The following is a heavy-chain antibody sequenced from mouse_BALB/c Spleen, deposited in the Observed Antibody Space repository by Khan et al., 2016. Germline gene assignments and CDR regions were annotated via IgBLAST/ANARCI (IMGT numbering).Heavy chain of an antibody. D-gene: IGHD2-1*01. J-gene: IGHJ3*01. V-gene: IGHV14-4*02. CDR2: IDPENGDT. CDR1: GFNIKDYY. Sequence: VRLQQSGAELVRSGASVKLSCTASGFNIKDYYMHWVKQRPEQGLEWIGWIDPENGDTEYAPKFQGKATMTADTSSNTAYLQLSSLTSEDTAVYYCNVYGNYLFAYWGQGTLVTVSA. CDR3: NVYGNYLFAY.